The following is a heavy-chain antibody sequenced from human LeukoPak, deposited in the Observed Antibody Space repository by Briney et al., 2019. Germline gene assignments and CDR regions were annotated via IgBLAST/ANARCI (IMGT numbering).Heavy chain of an antibody. CDR3: ARGRGYYCSSTSCYPWRYYYYGMDV. J-gene: IGHJ6*02. D-gene: IGHD2-2*01. Sequence: ASVKVSCKASGYTFTSYYMHWVRQAPGQGLEWMGIINPSGGSTSYAQKFQGRVTMTTDTSTSTAYMELRSLRSDDTAVYYCARGRGYYCSSTSCYPWRYYYYGMDVWGQGTTVTVSS. CDR1: GYTFTSYY. V-gene: IGHV1-46*01. CDR2: INPSGGST.